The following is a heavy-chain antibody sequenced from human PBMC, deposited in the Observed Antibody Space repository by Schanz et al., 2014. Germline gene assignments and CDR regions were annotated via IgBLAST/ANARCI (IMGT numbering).Heavy chain of an antibody. J-gene: IGHJ4*02. V-gene: IGHV3-11*05. Sequence: QVQLVESGGGLVKPGGSLRLSCAASGFTFSDYYMGWIRQAPGKGLEWVSYISSSGSYTNYADSVKGRFTTSRDNGKKSMYLQMNSLRAEDTAVYYCARLDSSSWYPRYWGQGTLVTVSS. D-gene: IGHD6-13*01. CDR3: ARLDSSSWYPRY. CDR2: ISSSGSYT. CDR1: GFTFSDYY.